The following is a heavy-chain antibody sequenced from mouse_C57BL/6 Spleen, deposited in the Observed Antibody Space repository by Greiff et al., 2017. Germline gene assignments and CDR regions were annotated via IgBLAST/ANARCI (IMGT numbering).Heavy chain of an antibody. D-gene: IGHD1-1*01. CDR2: IDPEDGET. V-gene: IGHV14-4*01. CDR1: GFNIKDDY. Sequence: EVQLQQSGAELVRPGASVKLSCTASGFNIKDDYMHWVKQRPEQGLEWIGWIDPEDGETEYAPKFQGKATITADTSSNTAYLHLSSLTSEDTAVYYCTTKDYYVSLFAYGGQGTLVTVSA. CDR3: TTKDYYVSLFAY. J-gene: IGHJ3*01.